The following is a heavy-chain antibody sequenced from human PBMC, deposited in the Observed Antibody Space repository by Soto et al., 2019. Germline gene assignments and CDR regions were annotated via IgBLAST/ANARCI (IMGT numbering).Heavy chain of an antibody. CDR3: AREIYGMDV. CDR2: INHSGST. Sequence: QVQLQQWGAGLLKPSETLSLTCAVYGGSFGGYYWSWIRQHPGKGLEWIGEINHSGSTNYNPSLTSRVTISVDTSKNQFSLTLSSVTAADTAVYYCAREIYGMDVWGQGTTVTVSS. CDR1: GGSFGGYY. J-gene: IGHJ6*02. V-gene: IGHV4-34*01.